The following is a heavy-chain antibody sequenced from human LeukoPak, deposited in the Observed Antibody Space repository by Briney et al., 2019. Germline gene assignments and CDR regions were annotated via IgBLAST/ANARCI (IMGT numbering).Heavy chain of an antibody. CDR2: ISTTSTYT. D-gene: IGHD6-6*01. CDR3: ARIKGYSSSPFDH. Sequence: GGSLRLSCAASGFTFTDYYMTWIRQAPGKGLEWLSYISTTSTYTNYADSVKGRFTISRDNANNSLSLQMDSLRAEDTAVYHCARIKGYSSSPFDHWGQGILVTVSS. CDR1: GFTFTDYY. V-gene: IGHV3-11*06. J-gene: IGHJ4*02.